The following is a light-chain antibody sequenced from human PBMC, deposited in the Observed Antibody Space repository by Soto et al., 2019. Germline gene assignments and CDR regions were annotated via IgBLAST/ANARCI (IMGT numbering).Light chain of an antibody. CDR1: DSNIGINS. CDR2: RNN. Sequence: QSVLNQAPSASGTPGQRGTISCFGSDSNIGINSVCWFQQLPGTAPRLLIYRNNQRPSGVPDRYTGSKSGASASLASSGLRSEDEGDYDCSAWDDSLNGPVFGGGTKVTVL. J-gene: IGLJ2*01. CDR3: SAWDDSLNGPV. V-gene: IGLV1-47*02.